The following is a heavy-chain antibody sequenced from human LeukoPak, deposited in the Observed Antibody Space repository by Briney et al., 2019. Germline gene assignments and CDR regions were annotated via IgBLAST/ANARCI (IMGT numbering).Heavy chain of an antibody. Sequence: GGSLRLSCELSGFTFSSYAMSWVRQAPGKGLEWVSTISGSGGSTYYADSVKGRFTISRDNSKNTLYLQMNTLRADDTAVYYCAKGSWGSYYLVYFDYWGQGTLVTVSS. J-gene: IGHJ4*02. V-gene: IGHV3-23*01. CDR1: GFTFSSYA. D-gene: IGHD1-26*01. CDR2: ISGSGGST. CDR3: AKGSWGSYYLVYFDY.